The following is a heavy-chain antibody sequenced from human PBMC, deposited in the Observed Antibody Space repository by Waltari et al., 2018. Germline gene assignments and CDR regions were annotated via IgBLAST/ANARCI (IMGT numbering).Heavy chain of an antibody. Sequence: EVQLVESGGGLVQPGGSLRLSCAASGFTFSSYSMNWVRQAPGKGLEWVSYISSSSSTQYYADSVKGRFTISRDNAKNSLYLQMNSLRAEDTAVYYCARASIAAAGTQGYYYYGMDVWGQGTTVTVSS. CDR3: ARASIAAAGTQGYYYYGMDV. V-gene: IGHV3-48*04. CDR1: GFTFSSYS. D-gene: IGHD6-13*01. CDR2: ISSSSSTQ. J-gene: IGHJ6*02.